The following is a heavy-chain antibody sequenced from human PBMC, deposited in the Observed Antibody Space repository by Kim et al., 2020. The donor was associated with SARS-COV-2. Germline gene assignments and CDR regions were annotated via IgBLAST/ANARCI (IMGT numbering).Heavy chain of an antibody. CDR2: TNPSDGST. Sequence: ASVKVSCKASGNTFTSYYMHWVRQAPGQGLEWMGITNPSDGSTSYAQKFQGTVTMTRDTSTSTVYMELSSLRSEDTAVYYCARFKTEYCTGGSCYSGRYYYGMDVWGQGTTVTVSS. CDR3: ARFKTEYCTGGSCYSGRYYYGMDV. D-gene: IGHD2-15*01. J-gene: IGHJ6*02. V-gene: IGHV1-46*01. CDR1: GNTFTSYY.